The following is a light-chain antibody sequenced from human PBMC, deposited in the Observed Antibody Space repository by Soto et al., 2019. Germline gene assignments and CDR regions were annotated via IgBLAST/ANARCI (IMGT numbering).Light chain of an antibody. CDR3: AAWDHSLNGPV. J-gene: IGLJ2*01. Sequence: QSVLTQPPSASGTPGQRVTISCSGSSSNIADNTVNWYQQLPGTAPKLLIYSNNQRPSGVPDRFSGSKSGTSASLAISGLQSEDEADYYCAAWDHSLNGPVFGGGTKLTVL. CDR2: SNN. V-gene: IGLV1-44*01. CDR1: SSNIADNT.